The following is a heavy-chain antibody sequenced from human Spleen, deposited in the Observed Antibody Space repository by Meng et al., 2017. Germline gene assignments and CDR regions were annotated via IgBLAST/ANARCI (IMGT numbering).Heavy chain of an antibody. V-gene: IGHV3-20*04. CDR3: ARDFRVGASFFSGFDV. D-gene: IGHD1-26*01. CDR1: GFTFDDYG. Sequence: GESLKISCAASGFTFDDYGLSWVRQVPGKGLEWVSGMNWNGGRIGYADSVKGRFTISRDNAKNSLDLQMNGLRAEDTAVYYCARDFRVGASFFSGFDVWGRGTVVT. CDR2: MNWNGGRI. J-gene: IGHJ3*01.